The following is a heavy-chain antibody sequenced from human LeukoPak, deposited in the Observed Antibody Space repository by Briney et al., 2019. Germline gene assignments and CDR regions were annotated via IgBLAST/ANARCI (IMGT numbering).Heavy chain of an antibody. CDR3: AKPQPRLLTGYLN. D-gene: IGHD3-9*01. J-gene: IGHJ4*02. CDR2: ISGSGGST. CDR1: GFTFSSYA. V-gene: IGHV3-23*01. Sequence: PGGSLRLSCAASGFTFSSYALSGVREAPGKGLEWVPAISGSGGSTYYADSVKGRFTISRDNSKNTLYLQMNSLRAEGTAVYYCAKPQPRLLTGYLNWGQGTLVTVSS.